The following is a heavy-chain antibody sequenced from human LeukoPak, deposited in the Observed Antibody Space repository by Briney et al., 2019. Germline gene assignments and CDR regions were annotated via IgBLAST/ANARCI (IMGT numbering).Heavy chain of an antibody. Sequence: SETLSLTCTVSGGSISFYYWSWIRQPPGKGLEWIGYIYNSGSTTYNPSLKSRVTISVDASKTQFSLKLSSVTAADTAMYYCVRSYDTSGYFHAFDIWGQGTEVTVSS. J-gene: IGHJ3*02. CDR1: GGSISFYY. CDR2: IYNSGST. CDR3: VRSYDTSGYFHAFDI. V-gene: IGHV4-59*01. D-gene: IGHD3-22*01.